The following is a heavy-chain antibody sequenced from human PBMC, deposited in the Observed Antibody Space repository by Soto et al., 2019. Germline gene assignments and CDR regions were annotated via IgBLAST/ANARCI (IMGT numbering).Heavy chain of an antibody. CDR2: IVPDGRNQ. Sequence: QVQLVEFGGGVVQPGRSLRLSCVASGSPFDVHWVRQAPGKGPEWVAHIVPDGRNQYWADSVKGRFTGSRDNANNTVYLQMNSLRTEDTAVYYCARGPTHGAFDLWVQGTMVTVSS. J-gene: IGHJ3*01. V-gene: IGHV3-30-3*01. CDR3: ARGPTHGAFDL. CDR1: GSPFD.